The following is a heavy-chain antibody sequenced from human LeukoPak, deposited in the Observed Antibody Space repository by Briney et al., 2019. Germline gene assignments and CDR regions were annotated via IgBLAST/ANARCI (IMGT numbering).Heavy chain of an antibody. CDR2: MSYRGIT. J-gene: IGHJ6*03. V-gene: IGHV4-59*01. Sequence: PSETLSLSCTVSAGSISSYYWSWIRQPPGKGLGWIGYMSYRGITNYNPSLKSRVTISVDTSKSQFSLSLSSVTAADTALYYCARTNWDYYYMDVWGKGTTVTVSS. D-gene: IGHD7-27*01. CDR3: ARTNWDYYYMDV. CDR1: AGSISSYY.